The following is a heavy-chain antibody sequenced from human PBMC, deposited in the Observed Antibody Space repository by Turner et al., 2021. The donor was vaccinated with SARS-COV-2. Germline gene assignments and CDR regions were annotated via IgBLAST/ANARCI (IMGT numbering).Heavy chain of an antibody. J-gene: IGHJ6*02. D-gene: IGHD3-22*01. CDR3: AGEEVVFRASHTLYYYGMDV. CDR2: IYYSGST. Sequence: QLQLQESGPGLVKPSATLSPTCTVPGGPISSSSYYWGWIRQPPGKGLEWIGSIYYSGSTYYNPSLKSRVTISVDTSKNQFSLKLSSVTAADTAVYYCAGEEVVFRASHTLYYYGMDVWGQGTTVTVSS. CDR1: GGPISSSSYY. V-gene: IGHV4-39*01.